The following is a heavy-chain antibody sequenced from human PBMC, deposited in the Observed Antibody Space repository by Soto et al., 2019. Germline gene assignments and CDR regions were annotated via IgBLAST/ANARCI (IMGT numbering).Heavy chain of an antibody. CDR3: ARGSSFGYYFDY. CDR1: GGSISNYY. J-gene: IGHJ4*02. Sequence: PSETLSLTCIVSGGSISNYYWSWIRQSPGKGLEWIGSIYFSGSTNYNPSLKSRITILVYMSKNQFSLKLTSVTAADTAVYYCARGSSFGYYFDYWGQGTLVTVSS. CDR2: IYFSGST. D-gene: IGHD2-2*01. V-gene: IGHV4-59*01.